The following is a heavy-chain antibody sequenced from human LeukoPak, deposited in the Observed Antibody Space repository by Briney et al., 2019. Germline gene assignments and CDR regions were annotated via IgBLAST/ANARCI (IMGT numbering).Heavy chain of an antibody. CDR2: IYYSGST. CDR3: ARGGWELLGRFDP. V-gene: IGHV4-61*05. CDR1: GGSISSSSYY. D-gene: IGHD1-26*01. J-gene: IGHJ5*02. Sequence: TSETLSLTCTVSGGSISSSSYYWGWIRQPPGKGLEWIGYIYYSGSTNYNPSLKSRVTISVDTSKNQFSLKLSSVTAADTAVYYCARGGWELLGRFDPWGQGTLVTVSS.